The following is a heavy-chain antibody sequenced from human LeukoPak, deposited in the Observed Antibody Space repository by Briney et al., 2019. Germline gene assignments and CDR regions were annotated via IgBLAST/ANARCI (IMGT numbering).Heavy chain of an antibody. CDR2: ISGSGGST. D-gene: IGHD2-21*01. Sequence: PGGSLRLSCAASGFAFSTYAMSWVCQAPGKRLEWVSGISGSGGSTYYADSVKGRFTISRDNSKNTLYLQMNSLIAGDTAIYYCAKNRALHEIDYWGQGTQVTVSS. CDR3: AKNRALHEIDY. V-gene: IGHV3-23*01. J-gene: IGHJ4*02. CDR1: GFAFSTYA.